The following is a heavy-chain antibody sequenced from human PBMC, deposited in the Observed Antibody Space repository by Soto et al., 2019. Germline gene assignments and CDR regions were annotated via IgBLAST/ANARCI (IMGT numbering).Heavy chain of an antibody. Sequence: SETMSLTCAFSGGSLSSYYWSWIRPPQGKGLEWIGEIYYSGSTNFNPSLKSRATISVDTSKNQFSLTLSSVTAADTAVYYCARCLNFYARGTLKFEYWGHGALVPVSP. D-gene: IGHD3-10*02. V-gene: IGHV4-59*12. J-gene: IGHJ4*03. CDR1: GGSLSSYY. CDR2: IYYSGST. CDR3: ARCLNFYARGTLKFEY.